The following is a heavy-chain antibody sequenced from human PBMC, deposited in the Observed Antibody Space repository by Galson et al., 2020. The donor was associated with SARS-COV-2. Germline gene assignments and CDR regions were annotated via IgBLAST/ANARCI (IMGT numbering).Heavy chain of an antibody. J-gene: IGHJ4*02. V-gene: IGHV1-18*01. CDR3: ARASVPGIAGAGHDY. Sequence: ASVKVSCKASGYTFTSYGISWVRQAPGQGLEWMGWINTDIVDTNYAQKLQGRVTITTDTSTSTAYMELGRLGSDDTAVYYCARASVPGIAGAGHDYWGQGTLVTVSS. D-gene: IGHD6-19*01. CDR1: GYTFTSYG. CDR2: INTDIVDT.